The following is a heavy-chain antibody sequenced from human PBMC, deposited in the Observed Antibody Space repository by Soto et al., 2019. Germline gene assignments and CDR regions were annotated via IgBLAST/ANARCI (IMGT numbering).Heavy chain of an antibody. V-gene: IGHV3-33*01. J-gene: IGHJ4*02. CDR1: GFTFSSYG. CDR2: IWYDGSNK. Sequence: GGSLRLSCAASGFTFSSYGMHWVRQAPGKGLEWVAVIWYDGSNKYYADSVKGRFAISRDNSKNTLYLQMNSLRAEDTAVYYCARDRGVFAKGFDYWGQGTLVTSPQ. CDR3: ARDRGVFAKGFDY. D-gene: IGHD3-10*01.